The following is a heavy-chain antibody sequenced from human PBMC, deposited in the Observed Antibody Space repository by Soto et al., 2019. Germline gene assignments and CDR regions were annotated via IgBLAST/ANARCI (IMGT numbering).Heavy chain of an antibody. V-gene: IGHV1-69*01. CDR1: GGTFSSYA. D-gene: IGHD3-22*01. J-gene: IGHJ4*02. CDR2: IIPIFGTA. Sequence: QVQLVQSGAEVKKPGSSVKVSCKASGGTFSSYAISWVRQAPGQGLEWMGGIIPIFGTANYAQKFQGRVTITADESTSTAYMELSSLRSEDTAVSYCARADGYYSDSSGPHRCVYWGQGTLVTVSS. CDR3: ARADGYYSDSSGPHRCVY.